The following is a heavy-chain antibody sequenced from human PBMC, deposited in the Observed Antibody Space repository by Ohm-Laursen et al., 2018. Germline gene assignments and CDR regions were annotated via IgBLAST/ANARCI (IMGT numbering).Heavy chain of an antibody. V-gene: IGHV1-2*02. CDR3: ARLDPGPTVGLEYYYYYYALDV. CDR1: GYTFTGYY. CDR2: INPNSGAT. J-gene: IGHJ6*02. Sequence: GSSVKVSCKASGYTFTGYYIHWVRQAPGQGLEWMGWINPNSGATNYAQNFQGRVTMTRDTSIATAYMELTRLRSDDTAVHFCARLDPGPTVGLEYYYYYYALDVWGQGTTVIVSS. D-gene: IGHD1-1*01.